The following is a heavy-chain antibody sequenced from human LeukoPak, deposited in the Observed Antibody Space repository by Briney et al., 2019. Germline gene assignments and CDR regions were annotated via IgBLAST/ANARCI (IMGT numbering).Heavy chain of an antibody. D-gene: IGHD2-15*01. CDR2: ISAYNGNT. J-gene: IGHJ4*02. CDR3: ARALSGGDFDY. V-gene: IGHV1-18*01. CDR1: GGTFSSYA. Sequence: ASVKVSCKASGGTFSSYAISWVRQAPGQGLEWMGWISAYNGNTNYAQKLQGRVTMTTDTSTSTAYMELRSLRSDDTAVYYCARALSGGDFDYWGQGTLVTVSS.